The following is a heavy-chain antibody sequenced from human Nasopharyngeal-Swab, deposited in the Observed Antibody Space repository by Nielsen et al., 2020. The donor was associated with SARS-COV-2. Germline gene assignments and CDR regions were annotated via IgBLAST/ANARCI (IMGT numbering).Heavy chain of an antibody. CDR3: ARLDGDYRVGYYGLAV. CDR2: IFYSGST. Sequence: SETLSLTCAVSGVSISSYSWAWIRQPPGKGLEWIGFIFYSGSTNYNPSLRSRATISVDTSKSLLSLRLSSVTAADPAVYYCARLDGDYRVGYYGLAVWGQGTTVTVSS. V-gene: IGHV4-59*08. CDR1: GVSISSYS. J-gene: IGHJ6*02. D-gene: IGHD4-17*01.